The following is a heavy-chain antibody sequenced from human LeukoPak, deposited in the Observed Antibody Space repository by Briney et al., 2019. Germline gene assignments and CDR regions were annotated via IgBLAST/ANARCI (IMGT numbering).Heavy chain of an antibody. CDR3: ARDHGGYFDY. D-gene: IGHD3-10*01. CDR1: GGSISSSSYY. J-gene: IGHJ4*02. Sequence: SETLSLTCTVSGGSISSSSYYWGWIRQPPGKGLEWIGSIYYSGSTYYNPSLKSRVTMSVDTSKNQFSLKLSSVTAADTAVYYCARDHGGYFDYWGQGTLVTVSS. CDR2: IYYSGST. V-gene: IGHV4-39*02.